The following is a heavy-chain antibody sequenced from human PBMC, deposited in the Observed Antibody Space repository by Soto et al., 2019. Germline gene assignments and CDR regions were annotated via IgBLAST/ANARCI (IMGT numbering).Heavy chain of an antibody. V-gene: IGHV3-30*18. CDR1: GFNFSNYW. CDR3: AKPHLTAAGTGRTFQH. Sequence: GGSLRLSCAASGFNFSNYWMGWVRQAPGKGREWVAVISYDGSNKYYADSVKGRFTISRDNSKNTLYLQMNSLRAEDTAVYYCAKPHLTAAGTGRTFQHWGQGTLVTVSS. J-gene: IGHJ1*01. CDR2: ISYDGSNK. D-gene: IGHD6-13*01.